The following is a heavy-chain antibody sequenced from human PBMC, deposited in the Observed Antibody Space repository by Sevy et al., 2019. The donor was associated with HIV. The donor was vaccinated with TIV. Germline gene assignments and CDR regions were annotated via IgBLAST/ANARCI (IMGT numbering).Heavy chain of an antibody. V-gene: IGHV3-30*03. CDR2: ISYDGRNNK. D-gene: IGHD3-16*01. CDR3: ARDRGEILSSAFDY. CDR1: GLSFSDYR. Sequence: GGSLRLSCAASGLSFSDYRMHWVRQAPGKGMEWVAVISYDGRNNKYNADSVKGRFTISRDNSKNTLYLQMNSLRAEDTAIYYCARDRGEILSSAFDYWGQGTLVTVSS. J-gene: IGHJ4*02.